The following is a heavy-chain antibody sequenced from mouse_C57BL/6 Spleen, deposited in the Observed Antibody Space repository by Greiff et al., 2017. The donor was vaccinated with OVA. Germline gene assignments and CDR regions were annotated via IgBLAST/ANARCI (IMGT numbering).Heavy chain of an antibody. D-gene: IGHD2-3*01. Sequence: VKLMESGAELAKPGASVKLSCKASGYTFTSYWMHWVKQRPGQGLEWIGYINPSSGYTKYNQKFKDKATLTADKSSSTAYMQLSSLTYEDSTVYYCARGGDGYYDGGSFAYWGQGTLVTVSA. J-gene: IGHJ3*01. CDR1: GYTFTSYW. V-gene: IGHV1-7*01. CDR2: INPSSGYT. CDR3: ARGGDGYYDGGSFAY.